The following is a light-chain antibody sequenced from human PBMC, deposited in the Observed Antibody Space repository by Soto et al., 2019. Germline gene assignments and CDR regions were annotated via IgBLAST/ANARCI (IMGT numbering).Light chain of an antibody. CDR2: AAS. V-gene: IGKV1-12*01. CDR1: QGIASW. Sequence: DIQMTQSPSSVSASVGDRVTITCRTSQGIASWLAWYQQKPGKAPKLLIYAASSLQSGVPSRFSFSGSVSDFTLNISSLQPEDFATYYCQPATSVPLTFGGGTKGEIK. CDR3: QPATSVPLT. J-gene: IGKJ4*01.